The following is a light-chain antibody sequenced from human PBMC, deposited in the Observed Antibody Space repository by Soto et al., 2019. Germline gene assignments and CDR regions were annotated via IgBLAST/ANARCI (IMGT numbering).Light chain of an antibody. V-gene: IGKV3-20*01. CDR3: LHHGSSRWT. CDR1: QSVSTY. CDR2: SVS. Sequence: EIVLTQSPATLSLSTGERATLSCRASQSVSTYLAWYQQRPGQAPRLLIYSVSSRATGIPDRFSGSGSGTDFTLTISRLEPEDFAMYYCLHHGSSRWTFGQGTKVDNK. J-gene: IGKJ1*01.